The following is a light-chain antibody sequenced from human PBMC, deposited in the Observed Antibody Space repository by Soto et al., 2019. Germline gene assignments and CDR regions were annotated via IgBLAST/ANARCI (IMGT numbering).Light chain of an antibody. CDR3: QQRSKRPLT. Sequence: EIVLTQSPATLSLSPGERATLSCRASQTISSYLGWYQQKPGQAPRLLIYDASNRAAGIPARFSGSGSGTDFTLTISSLEAEDVAVYYCQQRSKRPLTFGGGTKVEIK. CDR1: QTISSY. V-gene: IGKV3-11*01. J-gene: IGKJ4*01. CDR2: DAS.